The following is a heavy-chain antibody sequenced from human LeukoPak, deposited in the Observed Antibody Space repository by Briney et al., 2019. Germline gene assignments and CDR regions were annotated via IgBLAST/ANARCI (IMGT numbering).Heavy chain of an antibody. CDR3: ARVSMGYGDHVDWFDP. V-gene: IGHV4-59*01. CDR2: IYYSGST. D-gene: IGHD4-17*01. J-gene: IGHJ5*02. CDR1: GGSISSYY. Sequence: SETLSLTCTVSGGSISSYYWSWIRQPPGKGLEWIGYIYYSGSTNYNPSLKSRVTISVDTSKNQFSLKLSSVTAADTAVYYCARVSMGYGDHVDWFDPWGQGTLVTVSS.